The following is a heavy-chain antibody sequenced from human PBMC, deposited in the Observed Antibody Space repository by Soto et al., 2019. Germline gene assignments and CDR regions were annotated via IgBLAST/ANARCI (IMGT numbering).Heavy chain of an antibody. V-gene: IGHV4-39*01. CDR2: IYYSGST. Sequence: PSETLSLTCTVSGGSISSSSYYWGWIRQPPGKGLEWIGSIYYSGSTYYNPSLKSRVTISVDTSKNQFSLKLSSVTAADTAVYYCARQGAYCGGDCQTLRTYYYGMDVWGQGTTVTVSS. CDR3: ARQGAYCGGDCQTLRTYYYGMDV. D-gene: IGHD2-21*02. CDR1: GGSISSSSYY. J-gene: IGHJ6*02.